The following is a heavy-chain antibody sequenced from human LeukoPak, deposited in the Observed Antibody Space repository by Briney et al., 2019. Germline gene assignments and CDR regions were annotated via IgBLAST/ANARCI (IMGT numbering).Heavy chain of an antibody. D-gene: IGHD3-22*01. CDR3: AKDHSTYYHDSRTLDY. V-gene: IGHV3-30*02. Sequence: GGSLRLSCAASGFTFSSYGMHWVRQAPGKGLEWVAFIRYDGNNKYYADSVKGRFTISRDNSKNTLYLQMNSLRAEDTAVYYCAKDHSTYYHDSRTLDYWGQGTLVTVSS. CDR2: IRYDGNNK. J-gene: IGHJ4*02. CDR1: GFTFSSYG.